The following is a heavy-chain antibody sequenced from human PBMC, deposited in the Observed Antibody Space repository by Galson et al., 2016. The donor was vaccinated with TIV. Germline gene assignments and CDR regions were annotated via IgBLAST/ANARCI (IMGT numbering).Heavy chain of an antibody. V-gene: IGHV1-69*06. CDR2: IIAIFGTV. D-gene: IGHD2-21*02. J-gene: IGHJ4*02. CDR1: GGIFRNYA. CDR3: AREGPCDGDCYLFDY. Sequence: SVKVSCKASGGIFRNYAISWVRQAPGQGLEWMGGIIAIFGTVTYAQRFQGRVTLTADKPTNTAYMEVRSLRSDDTAVYYCAREGPCDGDCYLFDYWGQGTLVSVSS.